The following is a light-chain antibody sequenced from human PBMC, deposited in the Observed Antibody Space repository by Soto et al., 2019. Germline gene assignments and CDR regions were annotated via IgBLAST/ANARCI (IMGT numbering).Light chain of an antibody. Sequence: EKALSQSPVTLSLSPGERATLSCRASQSVSSNLAWYQQRPGQAPRLLIYGASTRASGVPDRFSGSGSGTEFILTISSLQSEDSAVYYCQQYNSWPPYTFGQGTKLEI. V-gene: IGKV3-15*01. CDR1: QSVSSN. CDR2: GAS. J-gene: IGKJ2*01. CDR3: QQYNSWPPYT.